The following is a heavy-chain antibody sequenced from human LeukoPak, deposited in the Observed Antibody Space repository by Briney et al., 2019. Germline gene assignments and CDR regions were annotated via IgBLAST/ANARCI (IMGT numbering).Heavy chain of an antibody. CDR2: TNEVGGDK. CDR1: GFTFSDFW. D-gene: IGHD1-1*01. J-gene: IGHJ4*02. Sequence: PGGSLRLSCAASGFTFSDFWMSWVRQAPGKGLECVASTNEVGGDKYYVDSVKGRFTISRDNSKNSLSLQMNSLTAEDTAIYYCAIATTGRGAFGSWGQGTLVSVSS. V-gene: IGHV3-7*01. CDR3: AIATTGRGAFGS.